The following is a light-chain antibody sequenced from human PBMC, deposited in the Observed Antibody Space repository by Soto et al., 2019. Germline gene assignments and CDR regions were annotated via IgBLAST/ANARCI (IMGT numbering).Light chain of an antibody. Sequence: DIPMTQSPSSLSASVGDRVTITCRASQTISRYLNWYLQRPGKAPQLLIYGASILQSGVPSRFSGSGSGTDFTLIISSLQPEDFGTYYCQQSYSMPPLTFGGGTKVDIK. CDR3: QQSYSMPPLT. CDR1: QTISRY. CDR2: GAS. V-gene: IGKV1-39*01. J-gene: IGKJ4*01.